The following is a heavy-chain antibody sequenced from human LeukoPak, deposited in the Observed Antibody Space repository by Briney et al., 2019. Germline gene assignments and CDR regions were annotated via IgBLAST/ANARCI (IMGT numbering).Heavy chain of an antibody. CDR3: ARSAEHCANGVCFTKYYMDV. J-gene: IGHJ6*03. CDR1: GHTFTASY. V-gene: IGHV1-2*02. CDR2: INPNSGDT. D-gene: IGHD2-8*01. Sequence: ASVKVSCKTSGHTFTASYIHWVRQAPGQGLGWMGRINPNSGDTDYAQKFQGRVTMTRDTSINTGYMEVRRLTSDDTADYYCARSAEHCANGVCFTKYYMDVWGEGTTVTISS.